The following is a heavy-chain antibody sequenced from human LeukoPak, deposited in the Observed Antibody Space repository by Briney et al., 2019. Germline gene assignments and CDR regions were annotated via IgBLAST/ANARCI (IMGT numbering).Heavy chain of an antibody. CDR3: ARVMYDFSTFTLSY. J-gene: IGHJ4*02. V-gene: IGHV3-74*01. Sequence: GGSLRLSCAACGFTFSNYWMHWVRQAPGKGLVWVSRIKTDGSSTTYADSVKGRFTISRDNAKNTLYLQMDSLRAEDTAVYYCARVMYDFSTFTLSYWGQGTLVTVSS. CDR1: GFTFSNYW. D-gene: IGHD3/OR15-3a*01. CDR2: IKTDGSST.